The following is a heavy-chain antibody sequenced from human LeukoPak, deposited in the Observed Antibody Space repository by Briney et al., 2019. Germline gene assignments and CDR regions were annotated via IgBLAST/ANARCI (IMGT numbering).Heavy chain of an antibody. CDR2: IKEDGSEK. J-gene: IGHJ4*02. V-gene: IGHV3-7*01. Sequence: GGSLRLSCAASGFTFSRYWMTWVRQTPGKGLEWVANIKEDGSEKYYVDSVKGRFTISRDNAKNSLYLQMNSLRVEDTAVYYCATRYSGYDPPYYWGQGTLVTVSS. CDR1: GFTFSRYW. CDR3: ATRYSGYDPPYY. D-gene: IGHD5-12*01.